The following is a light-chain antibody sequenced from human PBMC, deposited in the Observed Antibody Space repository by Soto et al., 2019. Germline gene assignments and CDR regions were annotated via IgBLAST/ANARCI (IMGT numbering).Light chain of an antibody. V-gene: IGKV1-5*01. CDR1: QSISSW. Sequence: DIQLTQSPSALSASVGDRVTITCRASQSISSWLAWYQQKPGKAPKLLIYDASSLEGGVPSRFSGRGSGTEFTLTISSLQSDDFATYYCQQYNSYPTFGQGTKVDIK. CDR2: DAS. J-gene: IGKJ1*01. CDR3: QQYNSYPT.